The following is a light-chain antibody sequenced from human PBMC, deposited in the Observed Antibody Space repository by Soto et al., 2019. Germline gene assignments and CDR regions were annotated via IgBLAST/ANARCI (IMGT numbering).Light chain of an antibody. Sequence: ENVLTQSPGTLSLSPGERATLSCRASQSVSDSYLAWYQQIPGQTPRLLIYATSGRATGIPDRFSGSGSGTDFTLTISRVEPEDFAVYYCQQYVTSPPMYTFGQGTKLEIK. V-gene: IGKV3-20*01. CDR3: QQYVTSPPMYT. CDR2: ATS. CDR1: QSVSDSY. J-gene: IGKJ2*01.